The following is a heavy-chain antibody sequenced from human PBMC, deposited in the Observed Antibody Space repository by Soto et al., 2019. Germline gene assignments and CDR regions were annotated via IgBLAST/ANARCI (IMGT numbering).Heavy chain of an antibody. Sequence: EVQLLESGGGLVQPGGSLRLSCAASGFTFSSYAMNWVRQAPGKGLEWVSVISGSGDSTYYADSVKGRFTISRDNSKNTLYLQMNSLRAEVTAVYYCARRSSSWYLDYWGQGTLVTVSS. J-gene: IGHJ4*02. CDR3: ARRSSSWYLDY. CDR1: GFTFSSYA. CDR2: ISGSGDST. D-gene: IGHD6-13*01. V-gene: IGHV3-23*01.